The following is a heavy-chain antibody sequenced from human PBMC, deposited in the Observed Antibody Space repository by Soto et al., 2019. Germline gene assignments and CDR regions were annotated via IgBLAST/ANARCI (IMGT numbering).Heavy chain of an antibody. CDR3: AREGQAPYYYYGMDV. CDR2: INPSGGST. V-gene: IGHV1-46*01. J-gene: IGHJ6*02. CDR1: GYTFTNFY. Sequence: ASVKVSCKASGYTFTNFYMHWVRQAPGQGLEWMGIINPSGGSTRFAQKFQGRVTMTRDTSTSTAYMELSSLRSEDTAVYYCAREGQAPYYYYGMDVWGQGTAVTVSS.